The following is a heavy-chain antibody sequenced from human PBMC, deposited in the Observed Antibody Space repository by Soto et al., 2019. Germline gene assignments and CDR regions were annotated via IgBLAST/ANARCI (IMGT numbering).Heavy chain of an antibody. V-gene: IGHV1-46*01. J-gene: IGHJ5*02. Sequence: QVQLVQSGAEVKKPGASVKVSCKASGYPFTSYYMHWVRQAPGQGLEWMGIINPSGGSTSYAQKFQGRVTMTRDTSTSTVYMELSSLRSEDTAVYYCARDHINRNWFDPWGQGTLVTVSS. CDR2: INPSGGST. D-gene: IGHD2-8*01. CDR1: GYPFTSYY. CDR3: ARDHINRNWFDP.